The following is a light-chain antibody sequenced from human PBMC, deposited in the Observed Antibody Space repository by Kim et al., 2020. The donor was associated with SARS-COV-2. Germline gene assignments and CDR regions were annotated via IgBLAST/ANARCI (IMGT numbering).Light chain of an antibody. CDR1: SSDVGSYNL. CDR3: CSYAGSSTFV. CDR2: EVS. J-gene: IGLJ1*01. V-gene: IGLV2-23*02. Sequence: GQSITVSCTGTSSDVGSYNLVSWYQQHPGKAPKLMIYEVSKRPSGVSNRFSGSKSGNTASLTISGLQAEDEADYYCCSYAGSSTFVFGTGTKVTVL.